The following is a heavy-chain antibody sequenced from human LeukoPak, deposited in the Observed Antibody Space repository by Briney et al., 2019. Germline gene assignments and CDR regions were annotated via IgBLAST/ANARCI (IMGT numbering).Heavy chain of an antibody. CDR1: GFTVSSNY. CDR3: ARERKDYGSGSYYTDY. D-gene: IGHD3-10*01. J-gene: IGHJ4*02. V-gene: IGHV3-53*01. Sequence: GRSLRLSCAASGFTVSSNYMSWVRQAPGKGLEWVSVIYSGGSTYYADSVKGRFTISRDNSKNTLYLQMNSLRAEDTAVYYCARERKDYGSGSYYTDYWGQGTLVTVSS. CDR2: IYSGGST.